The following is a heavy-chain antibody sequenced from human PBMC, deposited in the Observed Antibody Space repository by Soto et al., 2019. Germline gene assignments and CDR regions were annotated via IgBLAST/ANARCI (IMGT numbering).Heavy chain of an antibody. CDR3: ARLVGFRELLSFPYYFDY. D-gene: IGHD3-10*01. J-gene: IGHJ4*02. V-gene: IGHV5-51*01. CDR2: IYPGDSDT. Sequence: GESLKISCKGSGYSFTSYWIGWVRQMPGKGLEWMGIIYPGDSDTRYSPSFQGQVTISADKSISTAYLQWSSLKASDTAMYYCARLVGFRELLSFPYYFDYWGQGTLVTVSS. CDR1: GYSFTSYW.